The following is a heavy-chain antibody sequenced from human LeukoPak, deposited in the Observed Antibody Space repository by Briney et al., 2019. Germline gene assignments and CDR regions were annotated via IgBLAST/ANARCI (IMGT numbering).Heavy chain of an antibody. D-gene: IGHD6-13*01. V-gene: IGHV4-31*03. CDR1: GGSISSGGYY. CDR3: ARARYSSSWYAERNWFDP. Sequence: PSETLSLTCTVSGGSISSGGYYWSWIRQHPGKGLEWIGYIYYSGSTYYNPSLKSRVTISVDTSKNQFSLKLSSVTAADTAVYYCARARYSSSWYAERNWFDPWGQGTLVTVSS. CDR2: IYYSGST. J-gene: IGHJ5*02.